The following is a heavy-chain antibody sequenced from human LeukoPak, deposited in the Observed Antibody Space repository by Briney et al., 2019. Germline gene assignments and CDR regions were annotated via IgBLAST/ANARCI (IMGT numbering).Heavy chain of an antibody. D-gene: IGHD2-15*01. CDR2: IIPIFGTA. CDR1: GGTFSSYA. J-gene: IGHJ4*02. CDR3: ARDPTPGYCSGGSCYVPLNYFDY. V-gene: IGHV1-69*01. Sequence: PRASVKVSCKASGGTFSSYAISWVRQAPGQGLEWMGGIIPIFGTANYAQKFQGRVTITADESTSTAYMELSSLRSEDTAVYYCARDPTPGYCSGGSCYVPLNYFDYWGQGTLVTVSS.